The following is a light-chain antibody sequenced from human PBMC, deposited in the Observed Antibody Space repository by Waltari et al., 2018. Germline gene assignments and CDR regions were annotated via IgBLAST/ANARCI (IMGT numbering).Light chain of an antibody. CDR1: QSISSW. CDR2: KAS. J-gene: IGKJ5*01. CDR3: QQYNSYSPIT. V-gene: IGKV1-5*03. Sequence: DIQMTQSPSNLSASVGDKVTITCRASQSISSWLAWYQQKPGKAPKLRIYKASSLESGVPSRFSGSGSGTEFTLTISSLQPDDFATYYCQQYNSYSPITFGQGTRLEIK.